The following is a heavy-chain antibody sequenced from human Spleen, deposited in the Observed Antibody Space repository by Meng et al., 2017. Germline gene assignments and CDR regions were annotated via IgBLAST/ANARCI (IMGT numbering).Heavy chain of an antibody. D-gene: IGHD6-19*01. CDR3: ARGIAVAGIMTNDAFDI. CDR1: GYSISSGYY. Sequence: GSLRLSCTVSGYSISSGYYWGWIRQPPGKGLEWIGSIYHSGSTYYNPSLKSRVTISVDTSKNQFSLKLSSVTAADTAVYYCARGIAVAGIMTNDAFDIWGQGTMVTVSS. V-gene: IGHV4-38-2*02. CDR2: IYHSGST. J-gene: IGHJ3*02.